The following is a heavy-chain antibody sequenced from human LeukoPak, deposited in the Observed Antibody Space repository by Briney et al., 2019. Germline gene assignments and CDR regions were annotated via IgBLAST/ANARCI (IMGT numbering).Heavy chain of an antibody. V-gene: IGHV1-18*01. CDR2: ISAYNGNT. D-gene: IGHD2-21*02. Sequence: ASVKVSCKASGYTFTSYGISWVRQAPGQGLEWMGWISAYNGNTNYAQKLQGRVTMTTDTSTSTAYMELRSLRSDDTAVYYCARENCGGDCGVPKLNWFDSWGQGTLVTVSS. CDR1: GYTFTSYG. J-gene: IGHJ5*01. CDR3: ARENCGGDCGVPKLNWFDS.